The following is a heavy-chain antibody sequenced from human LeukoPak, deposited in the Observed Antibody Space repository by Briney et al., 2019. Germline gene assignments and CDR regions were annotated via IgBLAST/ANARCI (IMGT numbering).Heavy chain of an antibody. D-gene: IGHD4-23*01. J-gene: IGHJ3*02. CDR3: ARKEAVVTDAFDI. V-gene: IGHV4-59*01. Sequence: SETPSLTCTISGGSISSYYWSWIRQPPGKGLEWIGYIYYSGSTNYNLSLKSRVTISVDTSKNQFSLKLSSVTAADTAVYYCARKEAVVTDAFDIWGQGTMVTVSS. CDR2: IYYSGST. CDR1: GGSISSYY.